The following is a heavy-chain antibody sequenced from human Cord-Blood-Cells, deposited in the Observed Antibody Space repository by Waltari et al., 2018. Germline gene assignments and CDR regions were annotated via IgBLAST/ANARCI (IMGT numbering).Heavy chain of an antibody. D-gene: IGHD4-4*01. J-gene: IGHJ4*02. CDR1: GGSISSGDYY. Sequence: QVQLQESGPGLVKPSQTLSLTCTVSGGSISSGDYYWSWVRQPPGTGLEWIGYMYYSGGACSSPPLTRRVTRSVDTSKNPCSLKLSSVTAADTAVYYCAGMTTVTVFDYWGQGTRVTVSS. V-gene: IGHV4-30-4*01. CDR2: MYYSGGA. CDR3: AGMTTVTVFDY.